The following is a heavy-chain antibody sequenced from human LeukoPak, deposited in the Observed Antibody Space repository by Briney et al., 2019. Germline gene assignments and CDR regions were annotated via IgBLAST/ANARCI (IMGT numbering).Heavy chain of an antibody. CDR1: GFTFSNAW. CDR3: QVRGVTLAFDI. J-gene: IGHJ3*02. CDR2: IKSKTDGGTT. V-gene: IGHV3-15*01. Sequence: GGSLRLSCAASGFTFSNAWMSWVPKAPGKGLEWVGRIKSKTDGGTTDYAAPVKGRFTISRDDSKNTLYLQMNSLKTEDTAVYYCQVRGVTLAFDIWGQGTMVTVSS. D-gene: IGHD3-10*01.